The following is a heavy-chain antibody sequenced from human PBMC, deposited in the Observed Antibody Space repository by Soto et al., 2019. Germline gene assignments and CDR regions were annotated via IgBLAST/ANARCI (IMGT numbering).Heavy chain of an antibody. CDR2: ISGSGGST. J-gene: IGHJ6*02. D-gene: IGHD4-4*01. V-gene: IGHV3-23*01. CDR3: AKRGYSNYPLVDYGMDV. CDR1: GFTFSSYA. Sequence: GGSLRLSCAASGFTFSSYAMSWVRQAPGKGLEWVSAISGSGGSTYYADSVKGRFTISRDNSKNTLYLQMNSLRAEDTAVYYCAKRGYSNYPLVDYGMDVWGQGTTVTVS.